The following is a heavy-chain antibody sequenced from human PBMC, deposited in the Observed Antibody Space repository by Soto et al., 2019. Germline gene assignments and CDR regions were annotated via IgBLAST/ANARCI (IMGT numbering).Heavy chain of an antibody. D-gene: IGHD6-6*01. CDR3: AKSSERADYYYYGMDV. CDR2: IIPIFGTA. J-gene: IGHJ6*02. V-gene: IGHV1-69*13. CDR1: GGTFSSYA. Sequence: SVKVSCKASGGTFSSYAISWVRQAPGQGLEWMGGIIPIFGTANYAQKFQGRVTITADESTGTAYMELSSLRSEDTAVYYCAKSSERADYYYYGMDVWGQGTTVTVSS.